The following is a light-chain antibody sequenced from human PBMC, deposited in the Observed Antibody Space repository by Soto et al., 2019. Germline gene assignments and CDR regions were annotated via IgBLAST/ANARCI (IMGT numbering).Light chain of an antibody. CDR3: KQYDSSPRT. CDR2: CAS. J-gene: IGKJ1*01. Sequence: EVVLTQSPGTLSLSPGERATLSCRASQSVSSTYLAWYQQKPGQPPTLLLYCASSRATGIPDRFSGSGSGRAFIPHTSSLEHEDYAVYYCKQYDSSPRTFGQGTKVDIK. V-gene: IGKV3-20*01. CDR1: QSVSSTY.